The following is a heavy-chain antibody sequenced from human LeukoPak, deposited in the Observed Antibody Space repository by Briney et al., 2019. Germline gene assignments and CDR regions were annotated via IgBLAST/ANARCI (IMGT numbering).Heavy chain of an antibody. CDR2: ITPIFGTA. D-gene: IGHD3-22*01. V-gene: IGHV1-69*13. CDR3: AREWGLESSGYFYAY. CDR1: GGTFSRFT. Sequence: SVKVSCKASGGTFSRFTISWVRQAPGQGFEWMEGITPIFGTANFAQKFQGRVSITADESTSTAFMELSSLRSEDTAVYHCAREWGLESSGYFYAYWGQGTLVTVSS. J-gene: IGHJ4*02.